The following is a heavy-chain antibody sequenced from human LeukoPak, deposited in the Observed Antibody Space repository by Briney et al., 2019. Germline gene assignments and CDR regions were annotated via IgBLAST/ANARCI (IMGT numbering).Heavy chain of an antibody. D-gene: IGHD6-19*01. V-gene: IGHV4-4*07. CDR1: GGSISSFY. Sequence: SETLSLTCTVSGGSISSFYWSWIRQSAGKGLEWIGRIYSTGSTNYSPSLKSRVTMSVDTSRNQFSLKLSSVTAADTAVYYCARGDRAVAGAWGWFDPWGQGTLVTVSS. CDR3: ARGDRAVAGAWGWFDP. J-gene: IGHJ5*02. CDR2: IYSTGST.